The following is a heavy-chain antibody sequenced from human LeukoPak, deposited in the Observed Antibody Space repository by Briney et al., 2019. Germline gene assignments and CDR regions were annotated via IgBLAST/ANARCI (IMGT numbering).Heavy chain of an antibody. CDR2: IWYDGSNK. CDR3: ARLSLYGNSWQKDY. Sequence: GGSLRLSCAASGFTFSSYGMHWVRQAPGKGREWVAVIWYDGSNKYYADSVKGRFTISRDNSKNTLYLQMNSLRAEDTAVYYCARLSLYGNSWQKDYWGQGTLVTVSS. CDR1: GFTFSSYG. J-gene: IGHJ4*02. D-gene: IGHD6-13*01. V-gene: IGHV3-33*01.